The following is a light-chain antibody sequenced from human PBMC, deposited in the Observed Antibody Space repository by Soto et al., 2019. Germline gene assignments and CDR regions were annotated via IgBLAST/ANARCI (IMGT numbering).Light chain of an antibody. CDR3: QQYCATPWT. CDR2: CAS. J-gene: IGKJ1*01. CDR1: QSVLYSSNNQNC. Sequence: DIVMTQSPDSLAVSLGERATINCESSQSVLYSSNNQNCLAWYQQKPGQPPKLLIYCASTRESGVPDRFSGSGSVTDFTLTISSLQAEDVAVYYCQQYCATPWTFGQGTKVEIK. V-gene: IGKV4-1*01.